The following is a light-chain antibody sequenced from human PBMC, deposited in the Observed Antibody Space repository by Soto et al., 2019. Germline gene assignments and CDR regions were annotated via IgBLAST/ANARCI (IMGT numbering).Light chain of an antibody. CDR3: QQYNIWPPWT. CDR1: QGVSGN. Sequence: EIVMTQSPGTLSVSQGERATLSCRASQGVSGNLAWYQQKPGQAPRLLIYGASTRATGNPARFSGSGSGTEFTLTISSLQSEDFAVYYCQQYNIWPPWTFGQGTKVDIK. V-gene: IGKV3-15*01. CDR2: GAS. J-gene: IGKJ1*01.